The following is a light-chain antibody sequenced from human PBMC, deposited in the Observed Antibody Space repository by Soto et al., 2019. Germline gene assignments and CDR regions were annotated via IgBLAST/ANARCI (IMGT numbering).Light chain of an antibody. J-gene: IGKJ3*01. V-gene: IGKV3-20*01. CDR1: QSVGSSY. CDR2: GAS. Sequence: EIVLTQSPGTLSLSPGDRATLSCRASQSVGSSYLAWYQQRPGQAPRLLIYGASYRAAGIPDRFSGSGSGTDFTLTINRLEPEDFAVYYCHQYGRSAIFTSGPGTTVDV. CDR3: HQYGRSAIFT.